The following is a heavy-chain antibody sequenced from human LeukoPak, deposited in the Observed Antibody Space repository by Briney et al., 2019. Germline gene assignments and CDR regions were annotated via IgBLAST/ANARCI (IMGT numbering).Heavy chain of an antibody. J-gene: IGHJ4*02. CDR1: GFTFSSYA. CDR2: ISYDGSNK. V-gene: IGHV3-30-3*01. Sequence: PGGSLRLSCAASGFTFSSYAMHWVRQAPGKGLEWVAVISYDGSNKYYADSVKGRFTTSRDNSKNTLYLQMNSLRAEDTAVYYCARVARRRGDVDYWGQGTLVTVSS. CDR3: ARVARRRGDVDY. D-gene: IGHD3-16*01.